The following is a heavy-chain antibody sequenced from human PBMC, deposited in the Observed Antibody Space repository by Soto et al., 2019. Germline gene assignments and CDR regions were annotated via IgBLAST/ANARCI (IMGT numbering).Heavy chain of an antibody. CDR3: ARDGRPVVPNSDQWDI. J-gene: IGHJ3*02. Sequence: QVQLLQSGPELMKPGASVKLSCKASGYTFRNYGINWVRQAPGQGLEWMGWISAYNGDTNYAHNFQGRVTMATDTPTSTAYMELRSLKSDDTAVDYCARDGRPVVPNSDQWDIWGQGTTVTVSS. CDR1: GYTFRNYG. CDR2: ISAYNGDT. V-gene: IGHV1-18*01. D-gene: IGHD6-19*01.